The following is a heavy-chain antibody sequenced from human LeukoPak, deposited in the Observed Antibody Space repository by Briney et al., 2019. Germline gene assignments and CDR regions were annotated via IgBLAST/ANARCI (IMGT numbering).Heavy chain of an antibody. CDR1: GITVSNNY. Sequence: PGGSLRLSCAASGITVSNNYMNWVRQAPGKGLEWVSVIYSGGSTYYADSVKGRFTISRDNSKNTLYLQMNSLRAEDTAVYYCARVVVAAFDAFDIWGQGTMVTVSS. V-gene: IGHV3-66*01. D-gene: IGHD2-15*01. CDR2: IYSGGST. J-gene: IGHJ3*02. CDR3: ARVVVAAFDAFDI.